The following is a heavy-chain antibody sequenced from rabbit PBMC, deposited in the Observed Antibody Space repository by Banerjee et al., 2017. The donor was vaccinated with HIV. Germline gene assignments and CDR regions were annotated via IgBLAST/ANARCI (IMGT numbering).Heavy chain of an antibody. CDR1: GFDFSSYG. V-gene: IGHV1S47*01. CDR3: ARSDGWLGGAYAAFNL. D-gene: IGHD6-1*01. CDR2: IYVGKGST. J-gene: IGHJ4*01. Sequence: QEQLVESGGGLVQPGGSLKLSCKASGFDFSSYGVSWVRQAPGKGLEWIGIIYVGKGSTYYASWVNGRFTISRDNAQNTVSLQMTSLTAADTATYFCARSDGWLGGAYAAFNLWGPGTLVTVS.